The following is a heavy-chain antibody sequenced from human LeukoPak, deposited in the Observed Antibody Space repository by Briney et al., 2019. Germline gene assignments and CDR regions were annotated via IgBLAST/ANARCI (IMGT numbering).Heavy chain of an antibody. CDR3: ARAGSSGRYGDWFDP. CDR2: ISYDGSNK. D-gene: IGHD6-19*01. V-gene: IGHV3-30*03. J-gene: IGHJ5*02. Sequence: PGGSLRLSCAASGFTFSSYSMNWVRQAPGKGLEWVAVISYDGSNKYYADSVKGRFTISRDNSKNTLYLQMNSLRAEDTAVYYCARAGSSGRYGDWFDPWGQGTLVTVSS. CDR1: GFTFSSYS.